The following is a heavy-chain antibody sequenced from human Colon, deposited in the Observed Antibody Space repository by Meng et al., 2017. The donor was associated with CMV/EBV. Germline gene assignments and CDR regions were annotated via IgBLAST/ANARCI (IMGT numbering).Heavy chain of an antibody. CDR1: GFNFHDFS. D-gene: IGHD3-22*01. CDR3: AKGDGAYYESAFFF. CDR2: VTSDSDSL. Sequence: GGSLRLSCVTSGFNFHDFSMHWVRRAPGKGLEWVAAVTSDSDSLAYADSVKGRFTISRDNAKNSLYLQMNDLRPEDMALYYCAKGDGAYYESAFFFWGQGTMVTVSS. V-gene: IGHV3-9*03. J-gene: IGHJ3*01.